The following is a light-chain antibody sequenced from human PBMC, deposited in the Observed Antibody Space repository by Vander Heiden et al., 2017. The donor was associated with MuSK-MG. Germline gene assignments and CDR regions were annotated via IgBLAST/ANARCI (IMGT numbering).Light chain of an antibody. CDR2: AAS. CDR1: QGISSY. CDR3: QQYYNDPQT. J-gene: IGKJ1*01. V-gene: IGKV1-8*01. Sequence: AIRMTQSPSSFSASTGDRGTITCRASQGISSYLAWYQQKPGKAPKLLIYAASTLQTGVPSRFTGSGSGTEFTLTISCLQSEDFATYFCQQYYNDPQTFGQGTKVEVK.